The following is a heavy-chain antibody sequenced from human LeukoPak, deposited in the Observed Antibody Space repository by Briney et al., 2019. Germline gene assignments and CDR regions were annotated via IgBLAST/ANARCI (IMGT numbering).Heavy chain of an antibody. V-gene: IGHV3-23*01. CDR3: AKVNYDDSSGFYYESEIDY. CDR2: ITLSGGNT. J-gene: IGHJ4*02. CDR1: GFTFNSYG. Sequence: GGSLRLSCAASGFTFNSYGMHWVRQAPGKGLEWVSSITLSGGNTFYADSVMGRFTVSRDNSKHTLYLQMNSLRAEDTAVYYCAKVNYDDSSGFYYESEIDYWGQGTLVTVSS. D-gene: IGHD3-22*01.